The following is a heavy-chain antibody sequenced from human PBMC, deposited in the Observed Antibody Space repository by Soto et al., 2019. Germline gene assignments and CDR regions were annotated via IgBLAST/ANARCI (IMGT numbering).Heavy chain of an antibody. D-gene: IGHD6-13*01. CDR3: ARGGGLYTRWYEGGFDS. V-gene: IGHV4-4*02. Sequence: QVQLQESGPGLVKPSGTLSLTCEVSGGSFSRGFWWSWVRQSPGKGLEWIGEIYDSGTTNYSPSLNRRVTISVDKSKKQFSLSLRSVTAADTAVYYCARGGGLYTRWYEGGFDSWGQGTLVTVSS. CDR2: IYDSGTT. J-gene: IGHJ4*02. CDR1: GGSFSRGFW.